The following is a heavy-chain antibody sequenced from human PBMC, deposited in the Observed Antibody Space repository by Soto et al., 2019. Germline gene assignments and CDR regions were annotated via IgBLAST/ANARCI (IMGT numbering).Heavy chain of an antibody. CDR1: GGSLSSDY. CDR2: INHSGST. D-gene: IGHD3-22*01. J-gene: IGHJ4*02. CDR3: ASGFLLLKL. Sequence: QVRLQQWGAGLLKPSETLSLTCGVYGGSLSSDYWSWIRQSPGRGLEWIGEINHSGSTNYNPSLKSRVPISVDTSQNQVSLKLNSVTAADTAVYYCASGFLLLKLWGPRTRVTVSS. V-gene: IGHV4-34*01.